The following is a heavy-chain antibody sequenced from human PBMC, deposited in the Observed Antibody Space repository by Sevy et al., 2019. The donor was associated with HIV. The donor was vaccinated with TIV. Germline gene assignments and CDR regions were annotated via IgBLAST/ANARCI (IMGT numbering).Heavy chain of an antibody. CDR3: AKERSTGGH. CDR2: ISGSGDNT. J-gene: IGHJ1*01. Sequence: GGSLRLSCVASGFTFGSYIMSWVRQAPGKGLEYVAGISGSGDNTYYADSVKGRLTISRDNSKNTLFLQMNSLRAEDTGIYYCAKERSTGGHWGQRTLVTVSS. V-gene: IGHV3-23*01. CDR1: GFTFGSYI. D-gene: IGHD2-2*01.